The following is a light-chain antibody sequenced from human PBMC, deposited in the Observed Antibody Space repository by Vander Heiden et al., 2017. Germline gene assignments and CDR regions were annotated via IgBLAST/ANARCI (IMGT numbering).Light chain of an antibody. V-gene: IGKV3-15*01. CDR2: GAS. J-gene: IGKJ1*01. Sequence: ELVLTQSPATLSVSPGERATLACRASQSVSSNLAWYQQKPGQAPRLLIYGASTRATGIPARFSGSGSGTEFTLTISSLQSEDFAVYYCQQHNNWPPWTFGQGTKVEIK. CDR3: QQHNNWPPWT. CDR1: QSVSSN.